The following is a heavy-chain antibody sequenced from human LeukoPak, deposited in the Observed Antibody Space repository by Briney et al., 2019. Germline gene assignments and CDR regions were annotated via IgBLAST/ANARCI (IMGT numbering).Heavy chain of an antibody. CDR3: VRGSGWLTSH. J-gene: IGHJ3*01. V-gene: IGHV3-7*04. D-gene: IGHD6-19*01. CDR2: IKQDGSDK. CDR1: GFTFSSYW. Sequence: SGGFLRLSCAASGFTFSSYWMNWVRQAPGKGLEWVANIKQDGSDKNYVDSVKGRFTISRDNAKDSLYLQMNGPRADDTAVYYCVRGSGWLTSHWGQGTMVTVSS.